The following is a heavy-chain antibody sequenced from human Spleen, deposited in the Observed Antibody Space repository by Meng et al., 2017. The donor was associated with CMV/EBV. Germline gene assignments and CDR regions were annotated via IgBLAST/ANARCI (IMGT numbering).Heavy chain of an antibody. CDR1: GFTFSSYA. CDR2: ISGSGGST. J-gene: IGHJ4*02. Sequence: GESLKISCAASGFTFSSYAMSWVRQAPGKGLEWVSAISGSGGSTYYADSVKGRFTISRDNSKNTLYLQMNSLRAEDTAVYYCAKGDIGTSYEFWGQGTLVTVSS. CDR3: AKGDIGTSYEF. D-gene: IGHD1-7*01. V-gene: IGHV3-23*01.